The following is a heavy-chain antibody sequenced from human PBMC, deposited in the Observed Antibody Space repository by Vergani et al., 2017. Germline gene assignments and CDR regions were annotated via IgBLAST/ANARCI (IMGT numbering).Heavy chain of an antibody. CDR3: ARDPIAVAPRDDY. Sequence: EVQLVESGGGLVKPGGSLRLSCAASGFTFSSYSMNWVRQAPGKGLEWVSSISSSSSYIYYADSVKGRFTISRDNAKNSLYLQMNSLRAEDTAVYYCARDPIAVAPRDDYWGQGTLVTVSS. V-gene: IGHV3-21*01. CDR2: ISSSSSYI. CDR1: GFTFSSYS. D-gene: IGHD6-19*01. J-gene: IGHJ4*02.